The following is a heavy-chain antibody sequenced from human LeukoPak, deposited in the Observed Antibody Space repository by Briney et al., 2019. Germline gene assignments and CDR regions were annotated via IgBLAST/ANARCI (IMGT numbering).Heavy chain of an antibody. J-gene: IGHJ4*02. CDR1: GGTFSSYA. V-gene: IGHV1-69*13. CDR3: ARGRTYYYDSSGYYDLDY. D-gene: IGHD3-22*01. Sequence: GASVKVSCKASGGTFSSYAISWVRQAPGQGLEWMGGIIPIFGTANYAQKFQGRVTITADESTSTAYMELSSLRSEDTAVYYCARGRTYYYDSSGYYDLDYWGQGTPVTVSS. CDR2: IIPIFGTA.